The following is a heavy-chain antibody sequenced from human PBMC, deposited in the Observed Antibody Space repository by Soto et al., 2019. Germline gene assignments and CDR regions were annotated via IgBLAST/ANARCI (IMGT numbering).Heavy chain of an antibody. CDR3: ARARHYYDCQLDP. D-gene: IGHD3-3*01. CDR2: NSNSGRT. J-gene: IGHJ5*02. Sequence: QVQLQESGPGLVKHSQTLSLTCTVSGDSISRGAYYWTWIRQHPGTGLEWIGYNSNSGRTYSNPSHKSRLTIPLDPSENQFSLGLTSVTAAYTAIYYCARARHYYDCQLDPWGQGTLVTVSS. CDR1: GDSISRGAYY. V-gene: IGHV4-31*03.